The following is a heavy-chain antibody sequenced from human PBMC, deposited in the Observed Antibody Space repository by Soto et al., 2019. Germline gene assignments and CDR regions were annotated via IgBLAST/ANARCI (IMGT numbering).Heavy chain of an antibody. CDR3: AKGWFDF. CDR1: GFSSSSYV. D-gene: IGHD6-13*01. J-gene: IGHJ4*02. Sequence: EAQLLDSGGGLVQPGGSLRLSCAASGFSSSSYVMGWVRQTPGKGLEWVSGIGGGGGRTYYADSVQGRFTISRDNSKNTLYGQMNSLRAEDTAVYYCAKGWFDFCGQGTLVTVSS. CDR2: IGGGGGRT. V-gene: IGHV3-23*01.